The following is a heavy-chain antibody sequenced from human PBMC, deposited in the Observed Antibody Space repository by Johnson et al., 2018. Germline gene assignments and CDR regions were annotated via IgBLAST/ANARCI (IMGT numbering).Heavy chain of an antibody. J-gene: IGHJ6*03. CDR2: MSGGGAST. D-gene: IGHD3-22*01. Sequence: VQLQESGGGLVQPGGSLRLSCAASGFSFSSYAMAWVRQAPGKGLEWVSAMSGGGASTYYADSVKGRFTMSRDNSKNTLFLQMNRLRAGDTAMYYCAKDPYYYDGSAYSTSYYDYYMDVWGKGTTVTVSS. CDR3: AKDPYYYDGSAYSTSYYDYYMDV. CDR1: GFSFSSYA. V-gene: IGHV3-23*01.